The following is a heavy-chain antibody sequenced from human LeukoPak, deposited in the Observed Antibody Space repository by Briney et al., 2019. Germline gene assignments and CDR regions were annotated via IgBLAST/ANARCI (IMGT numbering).Heavy chain of an antibody. J-gene: IGHJ3*02. CDR3: AIKESLSDAFDI. Sequence: ASVKVSCKASGGTFSSYAISWVRQAPGQGLEWMGGIIPIFGTANYAQKFQGRVTITRNTSISTAYMELSSLRSEDTAVYYCAIKESLSDAFDIWGQGTMVTVSS. D-gene: IGHD2/OR15-2a*01. V-gene: IGHV1-69*05. CDR1: GGTFSSYA. CDR2: IIPIFGTA.